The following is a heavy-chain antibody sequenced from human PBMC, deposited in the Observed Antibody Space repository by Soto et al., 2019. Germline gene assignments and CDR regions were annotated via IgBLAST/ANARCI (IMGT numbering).Heavy chain of an antibody. J-gene: IGHJ4*02. D-gene: IGHD1-1*01. Sequence: GGSLRLSCAASGFTFSSYSMNWVRQAPGKGLEWVSSISTSSSYIHYADSVKGRFTISRDNAKNSMYLQMNSLRAEDTAVYYCERGGTGRYEDVDYWGQGTLVTVSS. CDR1: GFTFSSYS. V-gene: IGHV3-21*01. CDR3: ERGGTGRYEDVDY. CDR2: ISTSSSYI.